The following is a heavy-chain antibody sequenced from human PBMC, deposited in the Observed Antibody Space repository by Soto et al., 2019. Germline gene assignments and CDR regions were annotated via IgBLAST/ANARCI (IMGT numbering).Heavy chain of an antibody. V-gene: IGHV4-59*01. CDR1: GSSIRPYY. J-gene: IGHJ4*02. D-gene: IGHD4-17*01. CDR2: IYYSGST. CDR3: TRVGGYYGDYPNFDY. Sequence: QVQLKESGPGLVKPSETLSLTCSVSGSSIRPYYWSWIRQPPGEGLEWIGNIYYSGSTNYNPSLKSRVIISVASSKNQLSLRLNSVTAADTAVYYCTRVGGYYGDYPNFDYWGQGALVTVSS.